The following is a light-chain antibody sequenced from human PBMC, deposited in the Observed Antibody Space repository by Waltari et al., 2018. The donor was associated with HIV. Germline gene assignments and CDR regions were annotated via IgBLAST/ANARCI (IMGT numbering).Light chain of an antibody. Sequence: DIQMTQSPSSLSASVGDTITISCRASKSISTHLNWYQQKFGKVPKVLIYGASTLQSGAPSRFSGSGSGTHFTLTISNLQPEDFATYYCQQSHSNPLTFGPGTKVDVK. CDR1: KSISTH. CDR2: GAS. J-gene: IGKJ3*01. CDR3: QQSHSNPLT. V-gene: IGKV1-39*01.